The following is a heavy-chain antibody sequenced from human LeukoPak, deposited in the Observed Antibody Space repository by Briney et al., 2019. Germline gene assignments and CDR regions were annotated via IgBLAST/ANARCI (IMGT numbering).Heavy chain of an antibody. CDR1: GFTFSSYG. CDR3: AKAMFSGSYVGMDV. J-gene: IGHJ6*02. Sequence: GGSLRLSCAASGFTFSSYGMHWVRQAPGKGLEWVAVISYDGSNKYYADSVKGRFTISRDNSKNTLYLQMNSLRAEDTAVYYCAKAMFSGSYVGMDVWGQGTTVTVSS. V-gene: IGHV3-30*18. D-gene: IGHD1-26*01. CDR2: ISYDGSNK.